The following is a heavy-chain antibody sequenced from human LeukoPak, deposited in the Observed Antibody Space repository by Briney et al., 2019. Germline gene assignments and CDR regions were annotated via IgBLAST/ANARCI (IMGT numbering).Heavy chain of an antibody. V-gene: IGHV3-74*01. J-gene: IGHJ4*02. D-gene: IGHD2/OR15-2a*01. Sequence: GGSLRLSCAASGNYWMHWVRQAPGKGLVWVSHINSDGSWTSYADSVKGRITISKDNAKNTVYLQMNSLRAEDTAVYYCVSFYETYWGRGTLVTVSS. CDR3: VSFYETY. CDR2: INSDGSWT. CDR1: GNYW.